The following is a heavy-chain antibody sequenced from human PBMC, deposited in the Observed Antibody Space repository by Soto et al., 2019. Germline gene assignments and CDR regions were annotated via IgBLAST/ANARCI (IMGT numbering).Heavy chain of an antibody. V-gene: IGHV3-21*01. CDR2: ISSSSSYI. CDR1: GFTFSSYS. J-gene: IGHJ4*02. CDR3: ARGPGIAVAGTVYFDY. Sequence: SGGSLRLSCAASGFTFSSYSMNWVRQAPGKGLEWVSSISSSSSYIYYADSVKGRFTISRDNAKNSLYLQMNSLRAEDTAVYYCARGPGIAVAGTVYFDYWGQGTLVTVSS. D-gene: IGHD6-19*01.